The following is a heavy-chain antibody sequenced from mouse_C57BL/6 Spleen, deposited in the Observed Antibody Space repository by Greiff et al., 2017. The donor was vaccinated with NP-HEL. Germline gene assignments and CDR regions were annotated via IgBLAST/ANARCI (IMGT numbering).Heavy chain of an antibody. J-gene: IGHJ4*01. Sequence: VQGVESGAELVKPGASVKISCKASGYAFSSYWMNWVKQRPGKGLEWIGQIYPGDGDTNYNGKFKGKATLTADKSSSTAYMQLSSLTSEDSAVYFCASWDGTYAMDYWGQGTSVTVSS. CDR2: IYPGDGDT. V-gene: IGHV1-80*01. CDR1: GYAFSSYW. CDR3: ASWDGTYAMDY. D-gene: IGHD2-1*01.